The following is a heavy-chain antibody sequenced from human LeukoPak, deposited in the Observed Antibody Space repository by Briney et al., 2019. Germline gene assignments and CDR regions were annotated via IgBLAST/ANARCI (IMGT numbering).Heavy chain of an antibody. V-gene: IGHV3-48*03. J-gene: IGHJ5*02. D-gene: IGHD5-18*01. CDR1: GFTFSSYE. Sequence: GGSLRLSCAASGFTFSSYEMNWVRQAPGKGLEWVSYISSSGSTIYYADSVKGRFTISRDNAKNSLYLQMNSLRAEDTAVYYCARDGGGYSYGYLNWFDPWGQGTLVTVSS. CDR3: ARDGGGYSYGYLNWFDP. CDR2: ISSSGSTI.